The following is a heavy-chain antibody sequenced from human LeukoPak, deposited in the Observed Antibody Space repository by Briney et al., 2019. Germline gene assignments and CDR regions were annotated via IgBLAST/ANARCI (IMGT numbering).Heavy chain of an antibody. CDR1: GFTVNNEY. Sequence: GGPLRLSCAASGFTVNNEYMYWVRQAPGRGLECVSLIYADGRTFYTDSVRGRFTISRDNSRNTVDLQMNRLRAEDTAVYFCVRSVFSWGQGTRVTVSS. CDR3: VRSVFS. V-gene: IGHV3-66*01. CDR2: IYADGRT. J-gene: IGHJ5*02. D-gene: IGHD2-8*01.